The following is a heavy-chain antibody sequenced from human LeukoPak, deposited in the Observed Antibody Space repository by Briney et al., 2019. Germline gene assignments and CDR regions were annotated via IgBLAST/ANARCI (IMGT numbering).Heavy chain of an antibody. V-gene: IGHV1-58*02. CDR3: AAVEGGYETPQGPFDY. Sequence: SXXVSCKASGFTFTSSAMQWVRQARGQRLEWIGWIVVGSGNTNYAQKFQERVTITRDMSTSTDYMELSSLRSEDTAVYYCAAVEGGYETPQGPFDYWGQGTLVTVSS. CDR1: GFTFTSSA. J-gene: IGHJ4*02. CDR2: IVVGSGNT. D-gene: IGHD5-12*01.